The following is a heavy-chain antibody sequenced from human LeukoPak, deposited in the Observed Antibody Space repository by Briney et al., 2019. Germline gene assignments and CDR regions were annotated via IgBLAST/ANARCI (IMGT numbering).Heavy chain of an antibody. CDR2: INPNSGGT. J-gene: IGHJ4*02. D-gene: IGHD2-2*01. CDR1: GYTFTGYY. Sequence: GASVKVSCKASGYTFTGYYMHWVRQAPGQGLEWMGWINPNSGGTNYAQRFQGRVTMTRDTSISTAYMELSRLRSDDTAVYYCARAGVVPAATDFDYWGQGTLVTVSS. CDR3: ARAGVVPAATDFDY. V-gene: IGHV1-2*02.